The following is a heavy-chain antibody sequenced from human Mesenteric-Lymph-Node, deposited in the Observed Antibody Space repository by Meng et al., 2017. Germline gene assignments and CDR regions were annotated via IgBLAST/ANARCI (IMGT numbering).Heavy chain of an antibody. Sequence: SETLSLTCTVSGGSVSGYYCTWIRQPPGKGPEWIGNIYYSGRTNYNPSLKSRVTISIDTSRNQFSLKLSSVTAADTAIYYCARHSNSFHASDIWGQGTMVTVSS. CDR1: GGSVSGYY. CDR2: IYYSGRT. D-gene: IGHD6-13*01. V-gene: IGHV4-59*02. J-gene: IGHJ3*02. CDR3: ARHSNSFHASDI.